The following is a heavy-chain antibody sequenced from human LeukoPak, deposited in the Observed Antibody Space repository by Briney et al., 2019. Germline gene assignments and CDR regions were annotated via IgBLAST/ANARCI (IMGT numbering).Heavy chain of an antibody. CDR2: IIPIFGTA. D-gene: IGHD5/OR15-5a*01. J-gene: IGHJ6*03. Sequence: SVKVSCKASGGTFTSYVISWVRHAPGQGLEWMGGIIPIFGTANYAQKFQGRVTITAAESTSTACVELSSLRSENTAVYYCARVRASTDPMYYYYYYMDVWGKGTTVTVSS. V-gene: IGHV1-69*13. CDR1: GGTFTSYV. CDR3: ARVRASTDPMYYYYYYMDV.